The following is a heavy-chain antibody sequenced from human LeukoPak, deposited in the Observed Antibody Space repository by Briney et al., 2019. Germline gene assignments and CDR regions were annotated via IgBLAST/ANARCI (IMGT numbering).Heavy chain of an antibody. CDR2: TYYSGST. V-gene: IGHV4-30-4*01. CDR1: GGSISSGDYY. CDR3: ARGLGSSWYGD. J-gene: IGHJ4*02. D-gene: IGHD6-13*01. Sequence: PSETLSLTCTVSGGSISSGDYYWTWIRQPPGKGLEWIGYTYYSGSTYCNPSLKSRLIISVDTSKNQFSLKLSSVTAADTAVYYCARGLGSSWYGDWGQGTLVTVSS.